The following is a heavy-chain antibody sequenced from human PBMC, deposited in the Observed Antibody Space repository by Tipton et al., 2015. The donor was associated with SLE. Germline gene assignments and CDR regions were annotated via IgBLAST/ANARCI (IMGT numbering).Heavy chain of an antibody. CDR1: GGSISSYY. D-gene: IGHD3-9*01. V-gene: IGHV4-4*09. CDR2: IYTSGST. J-gene: IGHJ3*02. Sequence: TLSLTCTVSGGSISSYYWNWIRQPAGKGLEWIGYIYTSGSTNYNPSLKSRVTISVDTSKNQFSLKVTSVTAADTAVYYCARDLDLSYSDILTRDRDAFDIWGQGAMVTVSS. CDR3: ARDLDLSYSDILTRDRDAFDI.